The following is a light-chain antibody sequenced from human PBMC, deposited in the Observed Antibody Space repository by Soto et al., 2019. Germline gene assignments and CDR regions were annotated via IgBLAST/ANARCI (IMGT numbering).Light chain of an antibody. CDR3: KKYDIFLRT. Sequence: DIQMTQSPSALSASVGDRVVITCRASQNINRGLAWYQQKPGEAPKLLIFKASTDHGGVPSGFSGSGAGTDFIFTISGLQLDDFATYYGKKYDIFLRTFGQGTKV. CDR2: KAS. J-gene: IGKJ1*01. CDR1: QNINRG. V-gene: IGKV1-5*03.